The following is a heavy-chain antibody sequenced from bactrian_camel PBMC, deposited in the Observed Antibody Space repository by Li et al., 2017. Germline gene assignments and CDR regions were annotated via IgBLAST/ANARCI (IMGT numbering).Heavy chain of an antibody. CDR2: INRGGGST. J-gene: IGHJ4*01. V-gene: IGHV3S31*01. CDR1: GFTFSNDA. CDR3: VHDPAGVDESNS. Sequence: DVQLVESGGGLVQPGGSLRLSCASSGFTFSNDAMNWVRQAPGKGLEWVSAINRGGGSTYYADSVKGRFTVSRDDTVNTLYLQMNSLKPEDTAVYYCVHDPAGVDESNSWGQGTQVTVS.